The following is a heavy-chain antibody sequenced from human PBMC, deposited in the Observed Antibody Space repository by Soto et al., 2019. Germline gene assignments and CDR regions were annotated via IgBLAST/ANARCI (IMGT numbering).Heavy chain of an antibody. Sequence: VASVKVSCKASGYTFTSYDINWVRQATGQGLEWMGWMNPNSGNTGYEQKFQGRVTMTRNTSISTAYMELSSLRSEDTAVYYCARASDVDTAMVRTYYFAYWGQGTLVTVSS. D-gene: IGHD5-18*01. CDR1: GYTFTSYD. CDR3: ARASDVDTAMVRTYYFAY. V-gene: IGHV1-8*01. J-gene: IGHJ4*02. CDR2: MNPNSGNT.